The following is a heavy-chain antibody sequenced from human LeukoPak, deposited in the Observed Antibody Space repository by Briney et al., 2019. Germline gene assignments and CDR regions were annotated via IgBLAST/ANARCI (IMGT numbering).Heavy chain of an antibody. J-gene: IGHJ5*02. CDR3: ARARKWFDP. CDR1: GYTFTSYG. CDR2: ISAYNGNT. V-gene: IGHV1-18*01. Sequence: ASVKVSCKASGYTFTSYGISWVRQAPGQGLEWMGWISAYNGNTNYAQKLQGRVTMTRNTSISTAYMELSSLRSEDTAVYYCARARKWFDPWGQGTLVTVSS.